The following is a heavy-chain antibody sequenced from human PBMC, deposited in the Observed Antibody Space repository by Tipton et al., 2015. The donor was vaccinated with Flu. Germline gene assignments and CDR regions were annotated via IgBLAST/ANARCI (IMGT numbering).Heavy chain of an antibody. J-gene: IGHJ3*02. D-gene: IGHD3-22*01. CDR3: ARDRYYDSSGYFFRAFDI. Sequence: LRLSCTVSRGSISSYYWSWIRQPPGKGLEWIGYIHYSGSTNYNPSLQSRVTISVDTSKSQFSLRLSSVTAADTAVYYCARDRYYDSSGYFFRAFDIWGQGRVVTVSS. V-gene: IGHV4-59*01. CDR1: RGSISSYY. CDR2: IHYSGST.